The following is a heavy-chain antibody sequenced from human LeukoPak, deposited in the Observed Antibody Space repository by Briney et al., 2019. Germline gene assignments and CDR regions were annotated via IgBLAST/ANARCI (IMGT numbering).Heavy chain of an antibody. J-gene: IGHJ4*02. CDR1: GGSISSADYP. D-gene: IGHD3-10*01. CDR3: ARAGFGSGTYFFDY. Sequence: SETLSLTCAVSGGSISSADYPWSWIRQPPGKGLEWIGYIYHSGSTYYNPSLKSRVTISVDRSKNQFSLKLSSVTAADTAVYYCARAGFGSGTYFFDYWGQGTLVTVSS. CDR2: IYHSGST. V-gene: IGHV4-30-2*01.